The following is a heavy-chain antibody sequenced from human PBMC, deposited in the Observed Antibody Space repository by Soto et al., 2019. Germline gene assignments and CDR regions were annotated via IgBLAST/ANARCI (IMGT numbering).Heavy chain of an antibody. CDR2: INPNSGGT. Sequence: ASVKVSCKASGYTFTDYYMHWVRQAPGQGLEWMGWINPNSGGTNYAQKFQGRVTMTRDTSISTAYMELNRLRSDDTAVYYRARDQSPSSGWPGMDVWGQGTTVTVSS. J-gene: IGHJ6*02. D-gene: IGHD6-19*01. CDR1: GYTFTDYY. V-gene: IGHV1-2*02. CDR3: ARDQSPSSGWPGMDV.